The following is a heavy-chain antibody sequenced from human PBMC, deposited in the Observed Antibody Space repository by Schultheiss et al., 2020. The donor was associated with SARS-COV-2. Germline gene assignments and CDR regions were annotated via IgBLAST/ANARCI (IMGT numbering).Heavy chain of an antibody. CDR1: GYTFTSYD. CDR2: IIPILGIA. D-gene: IGHD2-8*01. V-gene: IGHV1-69*10. CDR3: ARGQLRVYAMGGY. Sequence: SVKVSCKASGYTFTSYDINWVRQATGQGLEWMGWIIPILGIANYAQKFQGRVTITADKSTSTAYMELSRLRSDDTAVYYCARGQLRVYAMGGYWGQGTLVTVSS. J-gene: IGHJ4*02.